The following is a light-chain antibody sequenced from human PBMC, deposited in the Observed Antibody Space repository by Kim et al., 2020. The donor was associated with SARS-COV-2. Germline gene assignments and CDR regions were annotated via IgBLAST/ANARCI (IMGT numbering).Light chain of an antibody. CDR1: QSVSSN. CDR3: QQYNNWPLYT. V-gene: IGKV3-15*01. CDR2: GAS. J-gene: IGKJ2*01. Sequence: VSPGDRATLSCRASQSVSSNLAWYQQKPGQPPRLLIYGASTRATGIPARFSGSGSGTEFTLTISSLQSEDFAVYYCQQYNNWPLYTFGQGTKLEI.